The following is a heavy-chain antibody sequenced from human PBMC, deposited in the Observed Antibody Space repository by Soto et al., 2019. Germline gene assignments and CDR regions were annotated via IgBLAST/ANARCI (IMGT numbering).Heavy chain of an antibody. V-gene: IGHV3-21*01. CDR1: GFTFSSYS. D-gene: IGHD3-3*01. CDR3: ARDGLGGAIFGVVIKYYYYYGMDV. CDR2: ISSSSSYI. J-gene: IGHJ6*02. Sequence: GGSLRLSXAASGFTFSSYSMNWVRQAPGKGLEWVSSISSSSSYIYYADSVKGRFTISRDNAKNSLYLQMNSLRAEDTAVYYCARDGLGGAIFGVVIKYYYYYGMDVWGQGTTVTVS.